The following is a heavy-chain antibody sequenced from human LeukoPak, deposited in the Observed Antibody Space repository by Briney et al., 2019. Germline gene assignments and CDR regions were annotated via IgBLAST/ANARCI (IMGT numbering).Heavy chain of an antibody. J-gene: IGHJ5*02. CDR3: AKAAVAGVLYNWFDP. CDR1: GSTFSSYG. V-gene: IGHV3-30*18. Sequence: GGSLRPSCEASGSTFSSYGMHWVRRAPGKGLEWVAVISYDGSNKYYADSVKGRFTISRDNSKNTLYLQVNSLRAEDTAVYYCAKAAVAGVLYNWFDPWGQGTLVTVSS. CDR2: ISYDGSNK. D-gene: IGHD6-19*01.